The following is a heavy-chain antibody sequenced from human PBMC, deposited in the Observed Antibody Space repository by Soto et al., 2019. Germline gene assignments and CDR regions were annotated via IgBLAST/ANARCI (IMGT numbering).Heavy chain of an antibody. J-gene: IGHJ5*02. D-gene: IGHD6-6*01. CDR1: GGPFRSYA. CDR2: IVPIFGTA. CDR3: ARDRPGQLGPLYWFDP. Sequence: SVKVTSTATGGPFRSYAISWVRQAPGQGLEWMGGIVPIFGTANYAQKFQVRVTITADKSTSTAYMELSSLRSEDTAVYYCARDRPGQLGPLYWFDP. V-gene: IGHV1-69*06.